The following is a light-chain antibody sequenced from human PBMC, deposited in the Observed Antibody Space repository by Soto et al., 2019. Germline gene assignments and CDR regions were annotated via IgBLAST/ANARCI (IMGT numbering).Light chain of an antibody. CDR2: SAS. V-gene: IGKV1-39*01. J-gene: IGKJ4*01. Sequence: DIQMTQSPSSLSASVGDRVTITRRASQSISSYLNWYQQKPGKAPNLLIYSASKLHSGVPSRFSGSGSGTDFTLIISSLQPEDFATYYCQQSSSNPLTFGGGTRV. CDR1: QSISSY. CDR3: QQSSSNPLT.